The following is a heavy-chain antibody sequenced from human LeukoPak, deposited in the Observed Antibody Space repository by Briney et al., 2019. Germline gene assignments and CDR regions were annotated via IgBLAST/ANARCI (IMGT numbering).Heavy chain of an antibody. CDR1: GFTFSSYG. CDR3: ARGCYDSSGYSFDY. V-gene: IGHV3-33*01. Sequence: GGSLRLSCAASGFTFSSYGMHWVRQAPGKGLEWVAVIWYDGSNKYYADSVKGRFTISRDNSKNTLYLQMNSLRAEDTAVYYCARGCYDSSGYSFDYWGQGTLVTVSS. CDR2: IWYDGSNK. J-gene: IGHJ4*02. D-gene: IGHD3-22*01.